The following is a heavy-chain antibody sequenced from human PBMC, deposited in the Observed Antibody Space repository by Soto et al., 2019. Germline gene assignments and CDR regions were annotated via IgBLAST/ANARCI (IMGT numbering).Heavy chain of an antibody. Sequence: EVQLVESGGGLVQPGESLTLSCAASGFPFSSYWMHWVRQAPGKGLVWVSRIKSDGSGTYYADSVQDRFTISRDNARNTLYRQMDSLRVEDTAVYCGARVDGDRYDGNGYLGRHWGQGTLVTVSS. CDR1: GFPFSSYW. CDR2: IKSDGSGT. CDR3: ARVDGDRYDGNGYLGRH. J-gene: IGHJ4*02. D-gene: IGHD3-22*01. V-gene: IGHV3-74*01.